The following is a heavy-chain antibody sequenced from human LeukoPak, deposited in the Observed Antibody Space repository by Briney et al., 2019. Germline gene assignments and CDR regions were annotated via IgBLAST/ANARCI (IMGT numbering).Heavy chain of an antibody. V-gene: IGHV4-34*01. CDR1: GGSFSGYY. CDR2: INHSGST. Sequence: SETLSLTCAVYGGSFSGYYWSWIRQPPGKGLEWIGEINHSGSTNYNPSLKSRVTISVDTSKNQFSLKLSSVTAADTAVYYCAREPRYSGSYYEVDYWGQGTLVTVSS. D-gene: IGHD1-26*01. CDR3: AREPRYSGSYYEVDY. J-gene: IGHJ4*02.